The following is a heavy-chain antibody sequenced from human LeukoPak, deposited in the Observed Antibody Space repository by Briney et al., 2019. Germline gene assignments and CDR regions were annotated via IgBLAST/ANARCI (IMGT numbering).Heavy chain of an antibody. CDR2: IIPILGIA. Sequence: SVKVSCKASGGTFSSYAISWVRQAPGQGLEWMGRIIPILGIANYAQKFQGRVTITADKSTSTAYMELSSLRSDDTAVYYCVVDDSSGYSQYFQHWGQGTLVTVSS. J-gene: IGHJ1*01. CDR1: GGTFSSYA. D-gene: IGHD3-22*01. CDR3: VVDDSSGYSQYFQH. V-gene: IGHV1-69*04.